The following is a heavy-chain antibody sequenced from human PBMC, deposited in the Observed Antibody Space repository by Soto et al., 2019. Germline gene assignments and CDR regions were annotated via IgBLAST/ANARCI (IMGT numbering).Heavy chain of an antibody. CDR3: AREGRVGGIDY. CDR2: ISSIGVAT. V-gene: IGHV3-11*04. J-gene: IGHJ4*02. CDR1: GFTFSNAW. Sequence: GGSLRLSCVGSGFTFSNAWMSWVRQAPGKGLEWVSYISSIGVATYYADSVKGRFTISRDNAKNSLYLQMNSLRAEDTAVYYCAREGRVGGIDYWGQGTPVTVS. D-gene: IGHD6-19*01.